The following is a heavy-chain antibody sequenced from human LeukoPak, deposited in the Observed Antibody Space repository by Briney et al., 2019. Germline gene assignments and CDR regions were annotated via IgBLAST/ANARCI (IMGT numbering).Heavy chain of an antibody. CDR3: ARAGGSGSSHYYYYYMDV. J-gene: IGHJ6*03. CDR1: GFTFSSYA. CDR2: ISYDGSNK. Sequence: GGSLRLSCAASGFTFSSYAMHWVRQAPGKGLEWVAVISYDGSNKYYADSVKGRFTISRDNSKNTLYLQMNSLRAEDTAVYYCARAGGSGSSHYYYYYMDVWGKGTTVTISS. D-gene: IGHD3-10*01. V-gene: IGHV3-30*04.